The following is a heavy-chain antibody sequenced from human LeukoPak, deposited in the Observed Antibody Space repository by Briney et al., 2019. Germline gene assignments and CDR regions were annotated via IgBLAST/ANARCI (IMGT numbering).Heavy chain of an antibody. D-gene: IGHD1-26*01. J-gene: IGHJ4*02. V-gene: IGHV3-53*01. Sequence: GGSLRLSCAASGFTFSSHGMCWVRQAPGKGLEWVSVIYGGGATYYADSVKGRFTISRDNSKNTLFLQMNSLKVEDTAVYYCASGTKWELLLNYWGQGTLVTVSS. CDR3: ASGTKWELLLNY. CDR2: IYGGGAT. CDR1: GFTFSSHG.